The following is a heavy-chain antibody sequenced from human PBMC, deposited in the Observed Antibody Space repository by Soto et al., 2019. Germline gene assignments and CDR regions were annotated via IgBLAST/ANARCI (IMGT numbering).Heavy chain of an antibody. V-gene: IGHV3-74*01. CDR2: INIDGSIT. CDR1: GFTFSRYW. Sequence: EVQLVESGGGLVQPVGSLRLSCEASGFTFSRYWMHWVRQAPGKGLVWVSRINIDGSITNYADSVKDRFTISRDSAKNTLYLQMNSLRVEDTAVYRCARGGSGSPMAHDHWGEGTLVTVSS. CDR3: ARGGSGSPMAHDH. D-gene: IGHD3-10*01. J-gene: IGHJ4*02.